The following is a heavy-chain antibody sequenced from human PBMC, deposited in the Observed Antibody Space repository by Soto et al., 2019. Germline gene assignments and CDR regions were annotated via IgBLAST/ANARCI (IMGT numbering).Heavy chain of an antibody. Sequence: SETLSLTCAVSGYSISSSNWWCWIRQPPGKGLEWIGYIYYSGTTYYNPSLKSRVTMSVDTSKNQFSLKLTSVTAVDTAVYYCARREIEGPIDYWGQGTLVTVSS. CDR3: ARREIEGPIDY. V-gene: IGHV4-28*01. J-gene: IGHJ4*02. CDR2: IYYSGTT. D-gene: IGHD1-26*01. CDR1: GYSISSSNW.